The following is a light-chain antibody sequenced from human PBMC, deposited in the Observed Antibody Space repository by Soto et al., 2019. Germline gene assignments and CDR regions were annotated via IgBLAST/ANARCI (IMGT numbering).Light chain of an antibody. V-gene: IGKV3-20*01. CDR2: GAS. CDR3: QQYGSSPLLT. Sequence: EIVLTQSPGTLSLSPGERATLSCRASQSVSSSYLAWYQQKPGQAPRLLIYGASSRATGIPDRFSGSGSGTDFTLTISRLAPDDFAVYYWQQYGSSPLLTFGGGTKVEIK. CDR1: QSVSSSY. J-gene: IGKJ4*01.